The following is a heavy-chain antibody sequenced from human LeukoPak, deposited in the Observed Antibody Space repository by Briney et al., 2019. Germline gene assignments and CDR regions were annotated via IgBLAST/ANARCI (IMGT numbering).Heavy chain of an antibody. J-gene: IGHJ6*03. V-gene: IGHV4-39*07. D-gene: IGHD6-13*01. CDR3: ARDRVGQQLVGRNYYYYYMDV. Sequence: PSETLSLTCTVSGGSISSSSYYWGWIRQPPGKGLEWIGGIYYSGSTYYNPSLKSRVTISVDTSKNQFSLKLSSVTAADTAVYYCARDRVGQQLVGRNYYYYYMDVWGKGTTVTISS. CDR1: GGSISSSSYY. CDR2: IYYSGST.